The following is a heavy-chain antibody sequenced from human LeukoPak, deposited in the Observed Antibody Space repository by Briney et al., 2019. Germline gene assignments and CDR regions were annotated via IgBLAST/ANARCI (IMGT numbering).Heavy chain of an antibody. CDR2: TNPNSGNT. CDR3: ARRDCTGGSCRTRIFDY. Sequence: ASVKVSCKASGYTFTSYDINWVRQATGQGLEWMGWTNPNSGNTGYAQKFQGRVTITRNTSISTAYMELSSLTSEDSAVYYCARRDCTGGSCRTRIFDYWGQGTLVTVSS. D-gene: IGHD2-15*01. V-gene: IGHV1-8*03. J-gene: IGHJ4*02. CDR1: GYTFTSYD.